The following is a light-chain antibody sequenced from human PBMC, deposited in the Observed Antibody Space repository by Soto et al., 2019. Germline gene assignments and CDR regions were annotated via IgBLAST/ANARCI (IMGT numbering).Light chain of an antibody. CDR2: GVS. Sequence: EIVLTQSPGTLSLSPGERATLSCRASQTVRSEYFAWYQQKPDQTPRLLIFGVSTRASGTPDRFSGGGSGTDFTLTISRLEPEDFALYYCHQYGKSPITFGVGTKVEIK. V-gene: IGKV3-20*01. J-gene: IGKJ4*01. CDR1: QTVRSEY. CDR3: HQYGKSPIT.